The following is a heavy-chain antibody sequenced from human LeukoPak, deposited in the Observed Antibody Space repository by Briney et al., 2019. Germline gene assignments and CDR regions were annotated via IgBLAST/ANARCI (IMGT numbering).Heavy chain of an antibody. CDR1: GFTFSSYS. Sequence: GGSLRLSCAASGFTFSSYSMNWVRQAPGKGLEWVAFIRYDGSNKYYADSVKGRFTISRDNSKYTLYLQMDSLRAEDTAVYYCARGAGSSWYSSLSNTDAFDIWGQGTMVTVSS. D-gene: IGHD6-13*01. J-gene: IGHJ3*02. V-gene: IGHV3-30*02. CDR2: IRYDGSNK. CDR3: ARGAGSSWYSSLSNTDAFDI.